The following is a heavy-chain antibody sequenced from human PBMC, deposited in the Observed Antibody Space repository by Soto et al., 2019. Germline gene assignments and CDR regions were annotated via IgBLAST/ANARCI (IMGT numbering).Heavy chain of an antibody. CDR2: IYRSGNA. Sequence: KTSETLSLTCTVSGGSISSGGYYWSWIRQHPGKGLEWIGYIYRSGNAFYNPSLKSRVIISVDTSKNQFSLRLRSVTAADTAVYYCAREGDLGAHYFDYWGQGTLVTVSS. D-gene: IGHD3-16*01. V-gene: IGHV4-31*03. CDR3: AREGDLGAHYFDY. J-gene: IGHJ4*02. CDR1: GGSISSGGYY.